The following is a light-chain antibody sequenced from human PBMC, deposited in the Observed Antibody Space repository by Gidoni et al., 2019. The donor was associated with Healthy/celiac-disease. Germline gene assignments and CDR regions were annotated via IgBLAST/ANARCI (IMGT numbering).Light chain of an antibody. CDR3: QQYNSYLWT. CDR1: QSISSW. CDR2: KAS. Sequence: DIQMTQSPSTRSASVGDRVTITCRASQSISSWLAWYQQKPGKAPKLLIYKASSLESGVPSRFSGSGSVTEFTLTISSLQPDDFATYYCQQYNSYLWTFGQGTKVEIK. V-gene: IGKV1-5*03. J-gene: IGKJ1*01.